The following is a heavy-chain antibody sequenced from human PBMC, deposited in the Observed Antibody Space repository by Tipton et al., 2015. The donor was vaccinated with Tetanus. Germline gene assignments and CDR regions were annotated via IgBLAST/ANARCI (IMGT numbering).Heavy chain of an antibody. J-gene: IGHJ4*02. V-gene: IGHV3-9*01. CDR1: GFTFHDYA. CDR2: ISGNGGNK. Sequence: SLRLSCAAPGFTFHDYAIHWVRQLTGKGLEWVSAISGNGGNKVYADSVKGRFTISRDNANNSLYVQMDSLRPEDTALYYCARDGDTSGHYGIFDSWGQGPLLIVSS. D-gene: IGHD3-22*01. CDR3: ARDGDTSGHYGIFDS.